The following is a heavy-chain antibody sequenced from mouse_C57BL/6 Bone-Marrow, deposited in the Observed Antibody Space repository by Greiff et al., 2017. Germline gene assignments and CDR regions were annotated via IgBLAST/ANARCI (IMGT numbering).Heavy chain of an antibody. CDR3: ARLDYYGSSLNWYVDV. D-gene: IGHD1-1*01. J-gene: IGHJ1*03. CDR1: GYTFTSYT. CDR2: INPSSGYT. V-gene: IGHV1-4*01. Sequence: VQLVESGAELARPGASVQMSCKASGYTFTSYTMHWVKQRTGQGLEWIGYINPSSGYTKYNQTFKDKDTLTADKSSRPAYMQLSSLTSEDSAVYDCARLDYYGSSLNWYVDVWGTGTTVTVSS.